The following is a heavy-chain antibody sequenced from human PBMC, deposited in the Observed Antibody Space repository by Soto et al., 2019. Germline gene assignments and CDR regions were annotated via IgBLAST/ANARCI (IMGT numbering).Heavy chain of an antibody. V-gene: IGHV1-18*04. D-gene: IGHD1-26*01. CDR2: IRAYNGNT. Sequence: SVKVSCKXSGYTFTNYGISWVRQAPGQGIEWMGWIRAYNGNTNYAQTFQGRVTMTTGTSTSTGYMELRSMRSDDTAVYPCARIPEIVGATIPSDYWGQGTLVTVSS. CDR1: GYTFTNYG. CDR3: ARIPEIVGATIPSDY. J-gene: IGHJ4*02.